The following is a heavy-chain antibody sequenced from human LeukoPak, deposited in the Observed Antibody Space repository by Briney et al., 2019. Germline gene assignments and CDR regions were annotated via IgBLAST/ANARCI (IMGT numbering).Heavy chain of an antibody. V-gene: IGHV3-30*02. J-gene: IGHJ4*02. CDR3: AKLEAEWVTMIVVTDY. Sequence: GRSLRLSCTASGFTFTSYAMHWVRQAPGKGLEWVASIRYDGSNKYYADSVKGRFTISRDNSKNTLYLQMNSLRAEDTAVYYCAKLEAEWVTMIVVTDYWGQGTLVTVSS. D-gene: IGHD3-22*01. CDR2: IRYDGSNK. CDR1: GFTFTSYA.